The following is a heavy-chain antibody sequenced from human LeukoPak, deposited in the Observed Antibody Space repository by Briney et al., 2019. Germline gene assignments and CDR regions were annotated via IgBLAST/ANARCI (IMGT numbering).Heavy chain of an antibody. D-gene: IGHD4-23*01. CDR1: GGSISSYY. J-gene: IGHJ4*02. CDR2: INHSGST. Sequence: SETLSLTCTVSGGSISSYYWSWIRQPPGKGLEWIGEINHSGSTNYNPSLKSRVTISVDTSKNQFSLKLSSVTAADTAVYYCASSVVTNGGVFDYWGQGTLVTVSS. CDR3: ASSVVTNGGVFDY. V-gene: IGHV4-34*01.